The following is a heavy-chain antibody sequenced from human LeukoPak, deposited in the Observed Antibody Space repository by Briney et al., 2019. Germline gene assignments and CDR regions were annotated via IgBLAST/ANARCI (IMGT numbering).Heavy chain of an antibody. CDR3: ARDLQTGTTALGY. V-gene: IGHV3-21*01. CDR1: GFTFSSYS. J-gene: IGHJ4*02. CDR2: ISSSSSYI. Sequence: GGSLRLSCAASGFTFSSYSMNWVRQAPGKGLGWVSSISSSSSYIYYADSEKGRFTISRDNAKNSLYLQMNSLRAEDTAVYYCARDLQTGTTALGYWGQGTLVTVSS. D-gene: IGHD1-7*01.